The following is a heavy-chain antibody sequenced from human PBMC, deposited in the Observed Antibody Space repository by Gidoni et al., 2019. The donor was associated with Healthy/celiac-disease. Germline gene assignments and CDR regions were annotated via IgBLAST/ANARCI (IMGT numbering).Heavy chain of an antibody. CDR2: IYYSGST. D-gene: IGHD4-17*01. Sequence: QLQLQESGPGLVKPSETLSLTCTVSGGSISSSSYYWGWIRQPPGKGLEWIGSIYYSGSTYYNPSLKSRVTISVDTSKNQFSLKLSSVTAADTAVYYCARPRGPWLRWPQGFDYWGQGTLVTVSS. CDR3: ARPRGPWLRWPQGFDY. CDR1: GGSISSSSYY. V-gene: IGHV4-39*07. J-gene: IGHJ4*02.